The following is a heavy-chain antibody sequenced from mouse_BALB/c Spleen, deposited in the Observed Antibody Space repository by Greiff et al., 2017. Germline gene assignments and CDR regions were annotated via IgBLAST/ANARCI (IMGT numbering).Heavy chain of an antibody. CDR1: GFTFSSYA. D-gene: IGHD1-1*01. V-gene: IGHV5-6-5*01. J-gene: IGHJ2*01. CDR3: ASDDYYGSSSYFDY. Sequence: EVKLEESGGGLVKPGGSLKLSCAASGFTFSSYAMSWVRQTPEKRLEWVASISSGGSTYYPDSVKGRFTISRDNARNILYLQMSRLRSEDTAMYYCASDDYYGSSSYFDYWGQGTTLTVSS. CDR2: ISSGGST.